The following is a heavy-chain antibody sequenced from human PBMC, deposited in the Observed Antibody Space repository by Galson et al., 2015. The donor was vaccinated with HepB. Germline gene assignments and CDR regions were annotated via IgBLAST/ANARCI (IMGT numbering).Heavy chain of an antibody. Sequence: QSGAEVKKPGESLRISCKGSGYSFTSYWISWVRQMPGKGLEWMGRIDPSDSYTNYSPSFQGHVTISADKSISTAYLQWSSLKASDTAMYYCARHGLPIEGCSSTSCYAHQYYYYGMDVWGQGTTVTVSS. CDR2: IDPSDSYT. CDR3: ARHGLPIEGCSSTSCYAHQYYYYGMDV. CDR1: GYSFTSYW. V-gene: IGHV5-10-1*01. J-gene: IGHJ6*02. D-gene: IGHD2-2*01.